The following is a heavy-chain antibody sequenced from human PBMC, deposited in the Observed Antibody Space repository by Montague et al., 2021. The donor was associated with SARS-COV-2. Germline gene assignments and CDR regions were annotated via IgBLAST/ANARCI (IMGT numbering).Heavy chain of an antibody. J-gene: IGHJ3*01. CDR1: GGSISSSCYY. D-gene: IGHD3-22*01. Sequence: SETLSLTCTVSGGSISSSCYYWGWIRQPPGKGLEWIGCIYYSGSTYSTPSLKSRVTISGYTSKNPLSLKLRSVTAADTAVYYCASPTYYYDSSGSDAFDFWGQGTMVTVSS. CDR3: ASPTYYYDSSGSDAFDF. CDR2: IYYSGST. V-gene: IGHV4-39*01.